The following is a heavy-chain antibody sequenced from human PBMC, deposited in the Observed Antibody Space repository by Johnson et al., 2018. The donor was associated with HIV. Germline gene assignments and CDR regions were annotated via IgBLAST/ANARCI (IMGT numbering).Heavy chain of an antibody. J-gene: IGHJ3*02. V-gene: IGHV3-30*04. CDR1: GFTFSSYA. Sequence: VQLVESGGGVVQPGRSLRLSCAASGFTFSSYAMHWVRQAPGKGLEWVAVISYDGSYKYYADSVKGRLTISRDNSKNTLYLHMNSLRAEDTAVYSCARNSRNDAFDIWGQGTMVTVSS. D-gene: IGHD2/OR15-2a*01. CDR2: ISYDGSYK. CDR3: ARNSRNDAFDI.